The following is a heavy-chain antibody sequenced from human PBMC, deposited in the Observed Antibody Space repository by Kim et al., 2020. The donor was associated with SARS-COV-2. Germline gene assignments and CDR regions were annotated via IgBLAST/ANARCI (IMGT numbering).Heavy chain of an antibody. D-gene: IGHD1-26*01. CDR3: ARYSGSWGMDV. Sequence: SETLSLTCTVSGGSISSYYWSWIRQPPGKGLEWIGYIYYSGSTNYNPSLKSRVTISVDTSKNQFSLKLSSVTAADTAVYYCARYSGSWGMDVWGQGTTVTVSS. J-gene: IGHJ6*02. CDR1: GGSISSYY. V-gene: IGHV4-59*13. CDR2: IYYSGST.